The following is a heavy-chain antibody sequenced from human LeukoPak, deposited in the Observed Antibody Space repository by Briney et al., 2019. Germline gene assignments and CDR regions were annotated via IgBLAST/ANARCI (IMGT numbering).Heavy chain of an antibody. D-gene: IGHD3/OR15-3a*01. CDR3: ARHWTFGSSSVYYFDY. CDR1: GGSISTYY. V-gene: IGHV4-59*04. Sequence: SETLSLTCTVSGGSISTYYWSWIRQPPGKGLEWIGYIYYSGSIYYNPSLKSRVSISVDTSKNQFSLKLSSVTAADTAVYYCARHWTFGSSSVYYFDYWGQGTLVTVSS. CDR2: IYYSGSI. J-gene: IGHJ4*02.